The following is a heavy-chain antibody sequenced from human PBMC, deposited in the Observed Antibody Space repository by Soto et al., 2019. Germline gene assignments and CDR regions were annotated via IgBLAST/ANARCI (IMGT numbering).Heavy chain of an antibody. CDR1: GFTFSRNG. CDR3: AKNGLSDSPSAIDS. D-gene: IGHD2-8*01. J-gene: IGHJ4*02. CDR2: ISGSGRNT. Sequence: EVQVLESGGGLAQPGGSLRLSCATSGFTFSRNGMSWVRQAPGKGLDWVSGISGSGRNTYYADSVKGRFTISRDNSKNTLVLQMNSLRVEDTAVYYCAKNGLSDSPSAIDSWGQGTLVTVSS. V-gene: IGHV3-23*01.